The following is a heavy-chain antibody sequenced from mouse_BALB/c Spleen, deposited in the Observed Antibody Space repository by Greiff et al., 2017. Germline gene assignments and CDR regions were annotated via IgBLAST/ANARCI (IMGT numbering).Heavy chain of an antibody. Sequence: EVQGVESGGDLVKPGGSLKLSCAASGFTFSSYGMSWVRQTPDKRLEWVATISSGGSYTYYPDSVKGRFTISRDNAKNTLYLQMSSLKSEDTAMYYCARYYDNYAMDYWGQGTSVTVSS. D-gene: IGHD2-4*01. J-gene: IGHJ4*01. CDR1: GFTFSSYG. CDR3: ARYYDNYAMDY. V-gene: IGHV5-6*01. CDR2: ISSGGSYT.